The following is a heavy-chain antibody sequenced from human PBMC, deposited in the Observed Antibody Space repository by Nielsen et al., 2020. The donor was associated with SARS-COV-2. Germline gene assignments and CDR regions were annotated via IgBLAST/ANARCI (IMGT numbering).Heavy chain of an antibody. CDR2: IWYDGSNK. Sequence: GESLKISCAASGFTFSSYGMHWVRQAPGKGLEWVAVIWYDGSNKYYADSVKGRFTISRDNSKNTLYLQMNSLRAEDTAVSYCARDGGIGYYFDYWGQGTLVTVSS. CDR3: ARDGGIGYYFDY. J-gene: IGHJ4*02. D-gene: IGHD2-21*01. V-gene: IGHV3-33*01. CDR1: GFTFSSYG.